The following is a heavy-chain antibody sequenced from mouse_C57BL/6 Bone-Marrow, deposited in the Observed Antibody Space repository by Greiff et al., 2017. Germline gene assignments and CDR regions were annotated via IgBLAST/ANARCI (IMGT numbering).Heavy chain of an antibody. V-gene: IGHV3-6*01. Sequence: EVKLVESGPGLVKPSQSLSLTCSVTGYSITSGYYWNWNRQFPGNQLEWMGFISYYGSNNYNPSLKNRISITRDTSSNQSFLKLTSLTTEDTATYYCARMDDCNLYPWLAYWGKGTLVTVSA. CDR3: ARMDDCNLYPWLAY. CDR1: GYSITSGYY. CDR2: ISYYGSN. D-gene: IGHD2-4*01. J-gene: IGHJ3*01.